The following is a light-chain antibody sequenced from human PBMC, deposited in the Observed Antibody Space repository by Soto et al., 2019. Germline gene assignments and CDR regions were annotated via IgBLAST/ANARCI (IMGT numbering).Light chain of an antibody. V-gene: IGKV2-28*01. CDR3: MQALKTPDT. CDR2: LGS. CDR1: QSLLHSNGYNY. Sequence: DIVMTQSPLSLPVTPGEPASISCRSSQSLLHSNGYNYLDWYLQKPGQSPQLLIYLGSNRASGVPDRFSGSGSGTDFTLKISRVEAEDVGVYYCMQALKTPDTFGQGTKLEIK. J-gene: IGKJ2*01.